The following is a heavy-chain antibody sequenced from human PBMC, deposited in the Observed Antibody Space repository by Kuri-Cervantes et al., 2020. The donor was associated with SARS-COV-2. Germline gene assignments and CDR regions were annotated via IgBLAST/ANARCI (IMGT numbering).Heavy chain of an antibody. CDR1: GFTFSSYA. V-gene: IGHV3-23*01. CDR2: ISGSGGST. D-gene: IGHD4-17*01. J-gene: IGHJ6*02. Sequence: LSLTCAASGFTFSSYAMSWVRQAPGKGLEWVSAISGSGGSTYYADSVKGRFTISRDNSKNTLYLQMNSLRAEDTAVYYCARVEEYGDSYYYYYGMDAWGQGTTVTVSS. CDR3: ARVEEYGDSYYYYYGMDA.